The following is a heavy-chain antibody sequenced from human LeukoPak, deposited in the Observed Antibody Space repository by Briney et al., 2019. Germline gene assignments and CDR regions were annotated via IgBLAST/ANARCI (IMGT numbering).Heavy chain of an antibody. CDR2: IYYSGSI. J-gene: IGHJ4*02. CDR3: ARGGIAGI. Sequence: SETLSLTCTVSGGSISSYYWSWIRQPPGKGLEWIGYIYYSGSINYNPSLKSRVTISVDTSKNQFSLKLSSVTAADTAVYYCARGGIAGIWGQGTLVTVSS. CDR1: GGSISSYY. V-gene: IGHV4-59*01. D-gene: IGHD6-13*01.